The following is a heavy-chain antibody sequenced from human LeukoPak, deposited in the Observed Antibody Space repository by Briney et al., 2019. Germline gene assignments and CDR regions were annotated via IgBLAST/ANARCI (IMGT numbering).Heavy chain of an antibody. CDR2: IKPDGSEK. J-gene: IGHJ4*02. CDR1: GFMFSSCW. Sequence: GGSLRLSCAASGFMFSSCWMSWVRQSLGKGLEWVANIKPDGSEKYYVDSVKGRSTISRDNAKNALYLEMNSLRVGDTAVYYCARERTYSGSGSTYPYYDYWGQGTLVTVSS. V-gene: IGHV3-7*01. D-gene: IGHD3-10*01. CDR3: ARERTYSGSGSTYPYYDY.